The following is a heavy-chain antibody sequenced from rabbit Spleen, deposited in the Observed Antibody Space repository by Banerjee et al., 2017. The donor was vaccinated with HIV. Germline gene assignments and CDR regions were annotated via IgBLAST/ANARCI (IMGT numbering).Heavy chain of an antibody. Sequence: QLKETGGGLVQPGGSLTLTCTASGFAFRTYYMSWVRQAPRKGLEWIGSIDPVFGIANYASWVNGRFTISRDNAQNTVDLQIKSLTAADTATYFCARDLVAVIGWNFNLWGPGTLVTVS. CDR2: IDPVFGIA. CDR3: ARDLVAVIGWNFNL. V-gene: IGHV1S7*01. D-gene: IGHD1-1*01. J-gene: IGHJ4*01. CDR1: GFAFRTYY.